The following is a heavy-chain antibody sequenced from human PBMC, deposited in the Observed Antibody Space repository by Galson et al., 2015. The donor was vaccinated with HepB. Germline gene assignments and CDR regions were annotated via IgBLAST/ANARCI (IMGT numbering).Heavy chain of an antibody. Sequence: LSLTCTVSGGSISSYYRSWIRQPPGKGLEWIGYIYYSGSTNYNPSLKSRVTISVDTSKNQFSLKLSSVTAADTAVYYCARGYSYGHPLGYWGQGTLVTVSS. CDR1: GGSISSYY. J-gene: IGHJ4*02. CDR2: IYYSGST. CDR3: ARGYSYGHPLGY. V-gene: IGHV4-59*01. D-gene: IGHD5-18*01.